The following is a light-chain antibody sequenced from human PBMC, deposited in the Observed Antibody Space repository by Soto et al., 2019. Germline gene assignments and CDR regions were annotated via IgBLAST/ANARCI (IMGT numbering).Light chain of an antibody. V-gene: IGLV1-47*02. CDR1: TSNIGSNY. Sequence: QSVLTQPPSASGTPGQRVTISCSGSTSNIGSNYVFWYRHLPGTAPQLLIYGNYQRPSGVPDRFSGSKSGTSASLAISGLRSEDEAEYYCATWDDSLSGVVFGGGTKLTVL. J-gene: IGLJ2*01. CDR3: ATWDDSLSGVV. CDR2: GNY.